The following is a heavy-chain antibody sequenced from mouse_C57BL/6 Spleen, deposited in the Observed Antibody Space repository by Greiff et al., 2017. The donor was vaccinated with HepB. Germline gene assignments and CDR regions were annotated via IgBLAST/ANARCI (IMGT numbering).Heavy chain of an antibody. D-gene: IGHD1-1*01. CDR2: ISSGSSTI. V-gene: IGHV5-17*01. J-gene: IGHJ1*03. CDR3: ARYYYCSSNWYFDV. CDR1: GFTFSDYG. Sequence: DVQLVESGGGLVKPGGSLKLSCAASGFTFSDYGMHWVRQAPEKGLEWVAYISSGSSTIYYADTVKGRFTISRDNAKNNLFLQMTSLRSEDTAMYYCARYYYCSSNWYFDVWGTGTTVTVSS.